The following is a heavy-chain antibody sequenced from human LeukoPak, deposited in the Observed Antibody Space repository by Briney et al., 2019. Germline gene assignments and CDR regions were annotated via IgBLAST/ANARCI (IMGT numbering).Heavy chain of an antibody. D-gene: IGHD1-1*01. J-gene: IGHJ6*03. CDR2: ISSSSSTI. CDR1: GFTFSSYS. CDR3: AKNDGNLPYYYYYMDV. V-gene: IGHV3-48*01. Sequence: PGGSLRLSCAASGFTFSSYSMNWVRQAPGKGLEWVSYISSSSSTIYYADSVKARFTISRDNSKITLYLQMNSLRAEDTAVYYCAKNDGNLPYYYYYMDVWGKGITVTVPS.